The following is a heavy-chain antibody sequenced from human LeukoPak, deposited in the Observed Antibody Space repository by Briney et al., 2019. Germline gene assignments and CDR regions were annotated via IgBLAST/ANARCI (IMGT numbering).Heavy chain of an antibody. CDR3: ARDLGPTGWGIAVVAPDY. CDR2: ISAYNGNT. CDR1: GGTLSSFA. J-gene: IGHJ4*02. Sequence: ASVKVSCKASGGTLSSFAISWVRQAPGQGLEWMGWISAYNGNTNYAQKLQGRVTMTTDTSTSTAYMELRSLRSDDTAVYYCARDLGPTGWGIAVVAPDYWGQGTLVTVSS. D-gene: IGHD6-19*01. V-gene: IGHV1-18*01.